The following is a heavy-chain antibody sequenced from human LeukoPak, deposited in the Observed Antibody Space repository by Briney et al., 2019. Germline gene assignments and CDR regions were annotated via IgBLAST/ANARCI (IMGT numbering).Heavy chain of an antibody. CDR2: INPRGDAT. V-gene: IGHV1-46*01. Sequence: GASVKVSCKASGNTFIGYWIHWVRQAPGQGLEWMGAINPRGDATIGAQKFQGRVTITADESTSTVYMELNSLKSEDTAVYYCARGWDYDSGGRPTAYVYWGQGTQVTVSS. J-gene: IGHJ4*02. CDR3: ARGWDYDSGGRPTAYVY. CDR1: GNTFIGYW. D-gene: IGHD3-22*01.